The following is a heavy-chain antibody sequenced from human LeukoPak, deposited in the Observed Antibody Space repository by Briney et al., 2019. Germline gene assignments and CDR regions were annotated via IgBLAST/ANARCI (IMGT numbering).Heavy chain of an antibody. J-gene: IGHJ4*02. D-gene: IGHD6-6*01. Sequence: GGSLRLSCAASGFTFSSYGMHWVRQAPGKGLECVAFIRYDGSNKYYADSVKGRFTISRDNSKNTLYLQMNSLRAEDTAVYYCAKYSSSSKVRVDGLDYWGQGSLVTVSS. CDR1: GFTFSSYG. CDR2: IRYDGSNK. V-gene: IGHV3-30*02. CDR3: AKYSSSSKVRVDGLDY.